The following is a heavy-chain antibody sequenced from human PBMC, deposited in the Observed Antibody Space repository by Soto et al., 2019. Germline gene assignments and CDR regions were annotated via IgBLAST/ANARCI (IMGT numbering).Heavy chain of an antibody. CDR3: RVWDGDASFYYYYGMDV. Sequence: SETLSLTCTVSGGSISDHYYMWIRQPPGRGLEYIGYIYNGGSTNYNPSLKSRVIISVDASKNQYSLKLNSVTAADTAVYYCRVWDGDASFYYYYGMDVWGQGTTVTVSS. V-gene: IGHV4-59*08. J-gene: IGHJ6*02. CDR2: IYNGGST. D-gene: IGHD4-17*01. CDR1: GGSISDHY.